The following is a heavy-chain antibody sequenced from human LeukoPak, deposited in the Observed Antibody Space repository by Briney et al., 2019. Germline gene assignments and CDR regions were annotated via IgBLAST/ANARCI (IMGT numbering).Heavy chain of an antibody. J-gene: IGHJ4*02. CDR1: GFTFSISA. CDR3: AKGNLPIIAAAGLFDY. Sequence: GGSLRLSCAASGFTFSISAMSWVRQAPGKGLEWVSGISDSGGSTFYADSVKGRFTISRDNSKNILYLQMNSLRADDTAVYYCAKGNLPIIAAAGLFDYWGQGTLVTVSS. CDR2: ISDSGGST. V-gene: IGHV3-23*01. D-gene: IGHD6-13*01.